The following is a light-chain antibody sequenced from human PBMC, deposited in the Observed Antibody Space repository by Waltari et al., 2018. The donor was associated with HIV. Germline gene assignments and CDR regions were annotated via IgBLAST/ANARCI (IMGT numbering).Light chain of an antibody. Sequence: SSELTQDPAVSVALGQTVRITCHGDSLRKYSANWYQQKPGQAPVVVMYGKDKRPSGIPARFSGSSSGNTGSLTITGAQAEDEADYYCESRHSNDKHHVFGTGTKVTV. J-gene: IGLJ1*01. V-gene: IGLV3-19*01. CDR3: ESRHSNDKHHV. CDR2: GKD. CDR1: SLRKYS.